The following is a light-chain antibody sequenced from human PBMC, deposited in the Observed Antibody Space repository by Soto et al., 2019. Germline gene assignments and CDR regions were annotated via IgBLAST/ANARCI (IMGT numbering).Light chain of an antibody. CDR2: GAS. Sequence: EIVMTQSPATLSVSPGERATLSCRASQSVSSNLAWYQQKPGQAPRLLIYGASTRATGIPARFSGSGSGTEFTLTISSLQSEDFAVYYCQPYNNWPRPFGQGTKV. CDR3: QPYNNWPRP. V-gene: IGKV3-15*01. J-gene: IGKJ1*01. CDR1: QSVSSN.